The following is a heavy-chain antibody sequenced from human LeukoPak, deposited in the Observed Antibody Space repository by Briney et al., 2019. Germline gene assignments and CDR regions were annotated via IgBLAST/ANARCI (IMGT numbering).Heavy chain of an antibody. Sequence: ASVKVSCKASGYTFTSYGISWVRQAPGQGLEWMGIINPSGGSTSYAQKFQGRVTMTRDTSTSTVYMELSSLRSEDTAVYYCARWDSSGYYYPWGQGTLVTVSS. CDR2: INPSGGST. V-gene: IGHV1-46*01. D-gene: IGHD3-22*01. CDR1: GYTFTSYG. J-gene: IGHJ5*02. CDR3: ARWDSSGYYYP.